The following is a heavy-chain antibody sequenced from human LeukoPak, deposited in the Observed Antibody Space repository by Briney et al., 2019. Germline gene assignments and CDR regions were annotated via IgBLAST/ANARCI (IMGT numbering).Heavy chain of an antibody. J-gene: IGHJ4*02. CDR1: GYTFTSYY. D-gene: IGHD1-1*01. CDR3: ASANWNDSPLDY. Sequence: ASVKVSCKASGYTFTSYYMHWARQAPGQGLEWMGIINPSGGSTSYAQKFQGRVTMTRDTSTSTVYMELSSLRSENTAVYYCASANWNDSPLDYWGQGTLVTVSS. V-gene: IGHV1-46*01. CDR2: INPSGGST.